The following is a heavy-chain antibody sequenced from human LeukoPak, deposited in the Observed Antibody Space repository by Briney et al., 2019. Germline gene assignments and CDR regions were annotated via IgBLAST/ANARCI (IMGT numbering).Heavy chain of an antibody. Sequence: GGSLRLSCAASGFTFADYPMSWVRRAPGKGLEWVSAISQGGGDTYYADSVKGRLTISRDNSKNTLHLQMNSLRAEDTAIYHCVRQVGSCRGGSCYFESWGQGTLVTVSS. CDR3: VRQVGSCRGGSCYFES. CDR1: GFTFADYP. V-gene: IGHV3-23*01. J-gene: IGHJ4*02. CDR2: ISQGGGDT. D-gene: IGHD2-15*01.